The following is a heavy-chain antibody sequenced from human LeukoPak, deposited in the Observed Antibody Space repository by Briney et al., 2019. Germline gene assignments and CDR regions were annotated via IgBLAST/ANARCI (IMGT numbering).Heavy chain of an antibody. Sequence: PSQTLSLTCAISGDSVSSNSAAWNWVRQSPSRGLEWLGRTYYRSKWYNDYAVSVKSRITINPDTSKNQFFLQLNSVTPEDTAVYYCARSLISRYSSSSGLSPLMNQYYYMDVWGKGTTVTVSS. CDR2: TYYRSKWYN. V-gene: IGHV6-1*01. D-gene: IGHD6-6*01. J-gene: IGHJ6*03. CDR1: GDSVSSNSAA. CDR3: ARSLISRYSSSSGLSPLMNQYYYMDV.